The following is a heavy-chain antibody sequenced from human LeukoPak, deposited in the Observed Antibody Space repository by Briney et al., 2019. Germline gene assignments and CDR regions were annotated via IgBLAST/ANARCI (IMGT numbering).Heavy chain of an antibody. Sequence: PSETLSLTCPVSGGSISSSSYYWGWIRQPPGKGLEWIGSIYYSGSTYYNPSLKSRVTISVDTSKNQFSLKLSSVTAADTAVYYCARHVDYYDPFDYWGQGTLVTVSS. V-gene: IGHV4-39*01. CDR3: ARHVDYYDPFDY. J-gene: IGHJ4*02. D-gene: IGHD3-22*01. CDR1: GGSISSSSYY. CDR2: IYYSGST.